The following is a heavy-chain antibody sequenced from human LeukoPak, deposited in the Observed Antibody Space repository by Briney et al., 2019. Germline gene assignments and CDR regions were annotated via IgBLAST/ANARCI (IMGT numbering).Heavy chain of an antibody. CDR3: ASRRWGVVVPADPFDP. D-gene: IGHD2-2*01. V-gene: IGHV1-69*05. J-gene: IGHJ5*02. CDR1: GGSVSSYA. CDR2: IIPIFGTA. Sequence: SVKVSCKASGGSVSSYAISWVRQAPGQGLEWMGRIIPIFGTANYAQKFQGRVTITTDESTSTAYMGLSRLRSEDTAVYYCASRRWGVVVPADPFDPWGQGTLVTVSS.